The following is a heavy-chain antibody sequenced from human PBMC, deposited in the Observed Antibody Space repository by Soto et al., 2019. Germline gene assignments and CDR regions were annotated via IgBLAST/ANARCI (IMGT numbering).Heavy chain of an antibody. CDR1: GGSISSSNW. V-gene: IGHV4-4*02. D-gene: IGHD2-2*01. Sequence: QVQLQESGPGLVKPSGTLSLTCAVPGGSISSSNWWSWVRQPPGKGLEWIGEIYHSGRTNYNPSLKSRVTISVDKSKNQFSLKLSSVTAADTAVYYCARKSRGYCSSTSCYDNWFDPWGQGTLVTVSS. J-gene: IGHJ5*02. CDR3: ARKSRGYCSSTSCYDNWFDP. CDR2: IYHSGRT.